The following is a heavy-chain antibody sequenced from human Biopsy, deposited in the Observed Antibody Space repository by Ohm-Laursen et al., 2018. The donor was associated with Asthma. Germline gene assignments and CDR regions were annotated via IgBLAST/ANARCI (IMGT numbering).Heavy chain of an antibody. CDR1: SGSGGYMRSGNYY. Sequence: SDTLSLTCSLSSGSGGYMRSGNYYWGWIRQPPGKGLEWIGSIYYSGTTYYNPSLESRFTVPADTSKNQFSLKLTSVPAADTAVYYCVRGSSSWHHGPFHYYYGLDVWGQGTTATVSS. CDR3: VRGSSSWHHGPFHYYYGLDV. V-gene: IGHV4-39*01. D-gene: IGHD6-13*01. CDR2: IYYSGTT. J-gene: IGHJ6*02.